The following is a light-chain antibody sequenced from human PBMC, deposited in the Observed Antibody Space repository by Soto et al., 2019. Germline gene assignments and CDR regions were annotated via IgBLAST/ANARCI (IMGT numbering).Light chain of an antibody. V-gene: IGKV1-39*01. Sequence: DIQITQSPSPLSASVGDRVTTTVRASQSISSYLTWYQQKPGKAPKLLIYAASTLQTGVPSRFSGSGSGTDFTLTISSLQPEDFATYSCQHSHSTPLTFGGGTKVDI. CDR2: AAS. CDR3: QHSHSTPLT. CDR1: QSISSY. J-gene: IGKJ4*02.